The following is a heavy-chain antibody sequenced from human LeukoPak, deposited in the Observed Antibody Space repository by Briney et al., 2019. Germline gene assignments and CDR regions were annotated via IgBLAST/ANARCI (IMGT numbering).Heavy chain of an antibody. CDR3: ARASYYDILTGGYRSPLDS. Sequence: SETLSLTCTVSGDSVSSGSYYWSWIRQPPGKGLEWIGYIYYSGSAHYNPSLKSRVTISVDTSKNQFSLRLSSVTAADTAVYYCARASYYDILTGGYRSPLDSWGQGTLVTVSS. V-gene: IGHV4-61*01. D-gene: IGHD3-9*01. J-gene: IGHJ4*02. CDR1: GDSVSSGSYY. CDR2: IYYSGSA.